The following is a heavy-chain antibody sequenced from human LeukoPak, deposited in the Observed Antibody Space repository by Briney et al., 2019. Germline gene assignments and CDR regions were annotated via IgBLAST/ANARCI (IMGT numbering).Heavy chain of an antibody. CDR2: ISSSGSTI. CDR1: GFTFSDYY. Sequence: GGSLRLSCAASGFTFSDYYMSWIRQAPGKGLEWVSYISSSGSTIYYADSVKGRFTISRDNAKNSLYLQMNSLRAEDTAIYYCATYRQVLLPFESWGQGTLVTVSS. D-gene: IGHD2-8*02. V-gene: IGHV3-11*01. J-gene: IGHJ4*02. CDR3: ATYRQVLLPFES.